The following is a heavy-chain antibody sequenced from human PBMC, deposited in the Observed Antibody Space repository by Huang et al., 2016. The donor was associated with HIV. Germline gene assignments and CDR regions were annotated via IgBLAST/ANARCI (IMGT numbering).Heavy chain of an antibody. J-gene: IGHJ4*02. CDR3: AHLPEPSSPWTDY. V-gene: IGHV3-9*01. CDR2: ITGDSDRV. CDR1: GFTFDDFS. Sequence: EVHLVESGGGLVLPGRSLRLSFGASGFTFDDFSMHWVRQRPGKGVEYVSGITGDSDRVYYAASVKGRFTNSRDNAKNSLYLQMNSLRVEDTALYYCAHLPEPSSPWTDYWGQGTLVTVSS. D-gene: IGHD1-1*01.